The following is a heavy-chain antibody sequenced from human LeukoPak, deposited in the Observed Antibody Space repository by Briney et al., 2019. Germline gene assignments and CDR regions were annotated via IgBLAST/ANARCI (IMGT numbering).Heavy chain of an antibody. Sequence: ASVKVSCKAFGYTFTAYYMHWERQAPGQGLELMGWISPNSGATNYALKFQGRVTITRDTSISTAYMELSRLRSDDTAVYYCANLMDVWGQGTTVTVSS. CDR3: ANLMDV. CDR2: ISPNSGAT. V-gene: IGHV1-2*02. CDR1: GYTFTAYY. J-gene: IGHJ6*02.